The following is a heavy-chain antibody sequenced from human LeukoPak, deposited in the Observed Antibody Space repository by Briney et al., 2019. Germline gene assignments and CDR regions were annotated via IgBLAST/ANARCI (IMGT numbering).Heavy chain of an antibody. V-gene: IGHV5-51*01. CDR1: GYSFASYW. CDR3: ARKRGTFDY. J-gene: IGHJ4*02. CDR2: IYTGDSAT. Sequence: GESLKISCQGSGYSFASYWIGWARQMPGKGREWMGIIYTGDSATACNLSFQGQVTISADKSISPAYLQWSSLKAADTAMYYCARKRGTFDYWGQGTLVTVSP.